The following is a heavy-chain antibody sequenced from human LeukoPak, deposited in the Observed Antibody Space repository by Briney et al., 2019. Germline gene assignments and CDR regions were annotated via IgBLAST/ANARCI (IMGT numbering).Heavy chain of an antibody. CDR3: ARDGTFDI. Sequence: SSETVSLTCTVSGGSVSSGSYYWSWIRQPPGKGLEWIGYIYYSGSTNYNPSLKSRVTISVDTSKNQFSLKLSSVTAADTAVYYCARDGTFDIGGQGTLGTVSS. CDR2: IYYSGST. V-gene: IGHV4-61*01. CDR1: GGSVSSGSYY. J-gene: IGHJ3*02. D-gene: IGHD1-14*01.